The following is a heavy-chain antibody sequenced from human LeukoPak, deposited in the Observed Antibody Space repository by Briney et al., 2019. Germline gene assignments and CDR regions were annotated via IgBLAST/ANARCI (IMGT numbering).Heavy chain of an antibody. Sequence: GGSLRLSCAASGFTVSSNYMSWVRQAPGKGLEWVSVIYSGGSTYYADSVKGRFTISRDNSKNTLYLQMNSLRAEDTAVYYCARELRGSGSYYWYFDLWGRGTLVTVSS. CDR1: GFTVSSNY. V-gene: IGHV3-53*01. CDR3: ARELRGSGSYYWYFDL. J-gene: IGHJ2*01. D-gene: IGHD3-10*01. CDR2: IYSGGST.